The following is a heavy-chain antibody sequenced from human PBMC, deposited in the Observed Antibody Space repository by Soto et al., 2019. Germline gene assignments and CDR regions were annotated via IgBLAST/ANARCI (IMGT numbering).Heavy chain of an antibody. CDR2: ISAYNGNT. Sequence: ASVKVSCKASGYTFTSYGISWVRQAPGQGLEWMGWISAYNGNTNYAQKLQGRVTMTTDTSTSTAYMELRSLRSDDTAVYYCAKYTVTSMFYYYYMDVWGKGTTVTVSS. J-gene: IGHJ6*03. V-gene: IGHV1-18*01. D-gene: IGHD4-17*01. CDR1: GYTFTSYG. CDR3: AKYTVTSMFYYYYMDV.